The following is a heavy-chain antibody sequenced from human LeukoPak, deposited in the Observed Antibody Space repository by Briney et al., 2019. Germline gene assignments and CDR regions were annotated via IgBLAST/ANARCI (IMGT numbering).Heavy chain of an antibody. Sequence: GGSLRLSCAASGFTFRSSAMSWVRQAPGKGPEWVSAISGSGDSTYYADFVKGRFTISKDISKNTLYVQMNSLRAEDTAVYYCARGSGGERYFYYGMDVWGQGTTVTVSS. CDR1: GFTFRSSA. CDR2: ISGSGDST. J-gene: IGHJ6*02. D-gene: IGHD2-15*01. V-gene: IGHV3-23*01. CDR3: ARGSGGERYFYYGMDV.